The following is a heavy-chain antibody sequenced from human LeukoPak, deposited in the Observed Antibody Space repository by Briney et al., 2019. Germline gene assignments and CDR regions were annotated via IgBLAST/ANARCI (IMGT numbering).Heavy chain of an antibody. CDR3: ARPYNWNDVGAFDI. V-gene: IGHV1-18*01. J-gene: IGHJ3*02. CDR1: GYTFTSYG. CDR2: ISAYNGNT. D-gene: IGHD1-20*01. Sequence: GASVKVSCKPSGYTFTSYGISWVRQAPGQGLEWMGWISAYNGNTNYAQKLQGRVTMTTDTSTSTAYMELRSLRSDDTAVYYCARPYNWNDVGAFDIWGQGTMVTVSS.